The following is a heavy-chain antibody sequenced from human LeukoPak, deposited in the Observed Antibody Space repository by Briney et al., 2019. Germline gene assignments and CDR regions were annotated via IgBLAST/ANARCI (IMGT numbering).Heavy chain of an antibody. J-gene: IGHJ4*02. CDR2: IYYSGNT. Sequence: SETLSLTCTVSGGSISRGDYYWSWIRQPPGKGLEWIGYIYYSGNTYYNPSLKSRVTISVDTSKNQFSLKLSSVTAADTAVYYCARDGLTMIRGGHYWGQGTLVTVSS. V-gene: IGHV4-30-4*01. D-gene: IGHD3-10*01. CDR1: GGSISRGDYY. CDR3: ARDGLTMIRGGHY.